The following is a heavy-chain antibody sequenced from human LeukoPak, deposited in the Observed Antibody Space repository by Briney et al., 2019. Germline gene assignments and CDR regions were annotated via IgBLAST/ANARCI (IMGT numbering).Heavy chain of an antibody. CDR3: ARARLGSYYGSGSYSN. J-gene: IGHJ4*02. CDR1: GGSFSGYY. CDR2: INHSGST. Sequence: SETLSLTCAVYGGSFSGYYWGWIRQPPGKGLEWIGEINHSGSTNYNPSLKSRVTISVDTSKNQFSLKLSSVTAADTAVYYCARARLGSYYGSGSYSNWGQGTLVTVSS. V-gene: IGHV4-34*01. D-gene: IGHD3-10*01.